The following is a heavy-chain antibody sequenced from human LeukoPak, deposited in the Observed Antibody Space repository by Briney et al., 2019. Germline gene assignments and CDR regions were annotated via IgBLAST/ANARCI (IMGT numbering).Heavy chain of an antibody. CDR3: AGSLGYCTSNVCYLKY. CDR2: ISAYNGNT. V-gene: IGHV1-18*01. CDR1: GYTFTSYG. Sequence: ASVKVSCKASGYTFTSYGISWVRHAPGQGLEWMGWISAYNGNTNYAQKLQGRVTMTTDTSTSTAYMELRSLRSDDTAVYYCAGSLGYCTSNVCYLKYWGQGTLVTVSS. D-gene: IGHD2-8*01. J-gene: IGHJ4*02.